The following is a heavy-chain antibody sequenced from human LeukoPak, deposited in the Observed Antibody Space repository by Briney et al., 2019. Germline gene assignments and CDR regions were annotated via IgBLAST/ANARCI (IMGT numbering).Heavy chain of an antibody. CDR1: GFTFSSYS. Sequence: GGSLRLSCAASGFTFSSYSMNWVRQAPGKGLEWVSYISSSSSTIYYADSVKGRFTISRDNAKNSLYLQMNSLRAEDTAVYYCARGHSSGWSDAFDIWGQGTMVTVSS. V-gene: IGHV3-48*04. CDR3: ARGHSSGWSDAFDI. CDR2: ISSSSSTI. J-gene: IGHJ3*02. D-gene: IGHD6-19*01.